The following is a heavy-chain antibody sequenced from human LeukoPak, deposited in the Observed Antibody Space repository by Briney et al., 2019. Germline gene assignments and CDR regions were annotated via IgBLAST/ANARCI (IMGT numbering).Heavy chain of an antibody. CDR2: INPSGGST. CDR1: GYTFTGHY. Sequence: GASVTVSCKASGYTFTGHYMHWVRQAPGQGLEWMGIINPSGGSTSYAQKFQGRVTMTRDMSTSTVYMELSSLRSEDTAVYYCARDSSAAAFWFDPWGQGTLVTVSS. CDR3: ARDSSAAAFWFDP. D-gene: IGHD6-13*01. J-gene: IGHJ5*02. V-gene: IGHV1-46*01.